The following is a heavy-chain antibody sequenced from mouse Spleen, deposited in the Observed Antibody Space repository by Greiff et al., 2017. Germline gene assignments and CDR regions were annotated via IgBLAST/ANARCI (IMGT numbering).Heavy chain of an antibody. Sequence: LVESGAELVRPGSSVKISCKASGYAFSSYWMNWVKQRPGQGLEWIGQIYPGDGDTNYNGKFKGKATLTADKSSSTAYMQLSSLTSEDSAVYFCARGNYRSYYFDYWGQGTTLTVSS. D-gene: IGHD2-14*01. CDR1: GYAFSSYW. CDR3: ARGNYRSYYFDY. V-gene: IGHV1-80*01. J-gene: IGHJ2*01. CDR2: IYPGDGDT.